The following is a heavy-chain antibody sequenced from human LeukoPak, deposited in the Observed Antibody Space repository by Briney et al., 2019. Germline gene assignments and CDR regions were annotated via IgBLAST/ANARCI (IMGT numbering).Heavy chain of an antibody. CDR1: GGSISSHY. D-gene: IGHD2-2*01. V-gene: IGHV4-59*11. J-gene: IGHJ2*01. CDR3: ARIWGYCSSTSCSNWYFDL. CDR2: IYYSGST. Sequence: SETLSLTCTVSGGSISSHYWSWIRQPPGKGLEWIGYIYYSGSTNYNPSLKSRVTISVDTSKNQFSLKLSSVTAADTAVYYCARIWGYCSSTSCSNWYFDLWAVAPWSLSPQ.